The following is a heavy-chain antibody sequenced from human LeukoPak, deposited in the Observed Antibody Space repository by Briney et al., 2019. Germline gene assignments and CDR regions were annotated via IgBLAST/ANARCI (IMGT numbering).Heavy chain of an antibody. CDR2: INPNSGGT. D-gene: IGHD3-22*01. Sequence: AASVKVSCKASGYTFTGYYMHWVRQAPGQGLEWMGRINPNSGGTNYAQKFQGRVTMTRDTSISTAYKELSRLRSDDTAVYYCASYDSSGYSEWGFDYWGQGTLVTVSS. J-gene: IGHJ4*02. V-gene: IGHV1-2*06. CDR1: GYTFTGYY. CDR3: ASYDSSGYSEWGFDY.